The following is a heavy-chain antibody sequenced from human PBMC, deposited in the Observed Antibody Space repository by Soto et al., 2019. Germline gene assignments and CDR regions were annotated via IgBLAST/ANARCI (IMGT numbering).Heavy chain of an antibody. CDR1: GYTFTSYG. Sequence: GASVKVSCEASGYTFTSYGISCVRQAPGQGLEWMGWISAYNGNTNYAQKLQGRVTMTTDTSTNTAYMELRSLRSDDTAVYYCARVDPLVPAALYYYYYMDVWGKGTTVTVSS. V-gene: IGHV1-18*01. CDR3: ARVDPLVPAALYYYYYMDV. D-gene: IGHD2-2*01. J-gene: IGHJ6*03. CDR2: ISAYNGNT.